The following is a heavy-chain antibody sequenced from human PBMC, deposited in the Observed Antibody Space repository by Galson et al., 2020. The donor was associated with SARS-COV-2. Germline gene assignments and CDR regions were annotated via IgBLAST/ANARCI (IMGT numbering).Heavy chain of an antibody. V-gene: IGHV3-11*01. CDR2: ISSSGSTI. CDR3: ARVSAYSSGSDY. CDR1: GFTFSDYY. Sequence: GESLKISCAASGFTFSDYYMNWIRQAPGRGLEWVSYISSSGSTIYYADSVRGRFTISRDNAKNSLYLQMNSLRVEDTAVYYCARVSAYSSGSDYWGQGTLVTVSS. J-gene: IGHJ4*02. D-gene: IGHD6-19*01.